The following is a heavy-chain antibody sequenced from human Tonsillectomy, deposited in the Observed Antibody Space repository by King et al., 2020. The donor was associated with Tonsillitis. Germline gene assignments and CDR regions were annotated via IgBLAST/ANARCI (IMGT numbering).Heavy chain of an antibody. V-gene: IGHV3-11*01. CDR1: GFTFSDYY. CDR2: ISRSGSTI. J-gene: IGHJ4*02. CDR3: ARGRFCSSTSCYTRFLVNY. Sequence: VQLVESGGGLVKPGGSLRLSCAASGFTFSDYYMGWFRQAPGKGLEWVSYISRSGSTIYYADAVKGRFTISRDNAENSRYLQTNSLRAEDTAVYYCARGRFCSSTSCYTRFLVNYWGQGTLVTVSS. D-gene: IGHD2-2*02.